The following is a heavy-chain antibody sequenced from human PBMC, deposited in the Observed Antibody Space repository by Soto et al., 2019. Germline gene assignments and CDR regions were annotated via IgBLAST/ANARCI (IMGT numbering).Heavy chain of an antibody. CDR1: GYTFTSYY. CDR2: INPTGGSA. CDR3: ARDRGGFDP. Sequence: QVQLVQSGAEVKKPGASVKVSCKASGYTFTSYYMHWLRQAPGQGLEWMGIINPTGGSASYAQRFEGGVTMTRDTSTSTVYMEPSSLTSEDTAIYVCARDRGGFDPWGQGNLVTVSS. J-gene: IGHJ5*02. V-gene: IGHV1-46*01.